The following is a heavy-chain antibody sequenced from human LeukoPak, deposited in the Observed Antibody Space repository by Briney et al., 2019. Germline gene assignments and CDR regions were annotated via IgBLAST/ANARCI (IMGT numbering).Heavy chain of an antibody. CDR3: ARGVPAALDY. J-gene: IGHJ4*02. Sequence: PGGSLRLSCAASGFTFSSYAMHWVRQAPGKGLEYVSAISSNGGSTYYANSVKGRFTISRDNSKNTLYLQMGSLRAEDMAVYYCARGVPAALDYWGQGTLVTVSP. V-gene: IGHV3-64*01. D-gene: IGHD2-2*01. CDR1: GFTFSSYA. CDR2: ISSNGGST.